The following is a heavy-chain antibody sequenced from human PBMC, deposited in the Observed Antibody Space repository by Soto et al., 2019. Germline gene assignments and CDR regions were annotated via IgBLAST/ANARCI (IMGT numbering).Heavy chain of an antibody. D-gene: IGHD2-8*02. Sequence: QVQLQQWGAGLLKPSETLSLTCAVYGGSFSGYYWTWIRQPPGTGLEWIGEINHSGSTNYNPSLTXXVPISVDTSKNQFSLKLTSVTAADTAVYYCARDKLTGLFDYWGQGTLVTVSS. CDR3: ARDKLTGLFDY. J-gene: IGHJ4*02. CDR1: GGSFSGYY. CDR2: INHSGST. V-gene: IGHV4-34*01.